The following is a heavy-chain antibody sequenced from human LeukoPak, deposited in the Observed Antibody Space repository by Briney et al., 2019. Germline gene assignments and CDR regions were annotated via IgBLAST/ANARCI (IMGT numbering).Heavy chain of an antibody. CDR1: GGTFTSYA. J-gene: IGHJ4*02. V-gene: IGHV1-3*01. Sequence: ASMKVSCKASGGTFTSYAMHWVRQAPGQRLEWMGWINVDNGNTKSSQNFQGRVTITRDTSASTAYMELSSLRSEDTAVYYCARDEGSSWFTYFDYWGQGTLVTVSS. CDR2: INVDNGNT. CDR3: ARDEGSSWFTYFDY. D-gene: IGHD6-13*01.